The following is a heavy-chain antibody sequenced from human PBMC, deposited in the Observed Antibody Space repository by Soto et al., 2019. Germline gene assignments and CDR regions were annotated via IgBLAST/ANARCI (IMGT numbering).Heavy chain of an antibody. J-gene: IGHJ6*02. CDR2: ISGSGGST. V-gene: IGHV3-23*01. CDR3: AKDKGYCSSTGCLYYYYYGMDV. CDR1: GFTFSSYA. Sequence: EVQLLESGGGLVQPGGSLRLSCAASGFTFSSYAMSWVRQAPGKGLEWVSAISGSGGSTYYADSVKGRFTISRDNSKNTLYLQMNSLRAEDTAVYYCAKDKGYCSSTGCLYYYYYGMDVWGQGTTVTVSS. D-gene: IGHD2-2*01.